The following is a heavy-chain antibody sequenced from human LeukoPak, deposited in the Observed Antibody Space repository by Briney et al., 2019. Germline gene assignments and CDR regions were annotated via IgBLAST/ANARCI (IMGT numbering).Heavy chain of an antibody. J-gene: IGHJ6*03. CDR3: ARGIWFGEGYYFSMDV. Sequence: SETLSLTCSVSDDSITMYYWTWIRQPPGKGLEWIGYVDHTGSTNFNPSLNGRVSISRDTTNNLFSLRLRSVTAADTAVYSCARGIWFGEGYYFSMDVWGKGTTVTISS. D-gene: IGHD3-10*01. V-gene: IGHV4-59*01. CDR1: DDSITMYY. CDR2: VDHTGST.